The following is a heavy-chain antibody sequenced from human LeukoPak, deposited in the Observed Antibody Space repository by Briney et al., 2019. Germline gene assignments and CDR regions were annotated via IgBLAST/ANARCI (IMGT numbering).Heavy chain of an antibody. CDR2: IRYDGSNK. V-gene: IGHV3-30*02. J-gene: IGHJ4*02. Sequence: GGSLRLSCAAAGFTFSSYGMHGVREAPGKGRGGGAFIRYDGSNKYYADSVKGRFTISRDNSKNTLYLQMNSLRAEDTAVYYCAKDAITIFGVVIRMDYWGQGTLVTVSS. D-gene: IGHD3-3*01. CDR3: AKDAITIFGVVIRMDY. CDR1: GFTFSSYG.